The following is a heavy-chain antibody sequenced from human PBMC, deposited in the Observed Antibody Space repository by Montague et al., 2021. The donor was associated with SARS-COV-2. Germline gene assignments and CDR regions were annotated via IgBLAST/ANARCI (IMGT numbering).Heavy chain of an antibody. CDR3: ARDRDWDDWCGMDV. D-gene: IGHD2-21*01. Sequence: SLRLSCAASGFIFSSYEMHWVRQAPGKGLEWISYISSSGGGSTKHYTDSVQGRFTISRDNAKNSLYLQMNSLRVEDTAIYYCARDRDWDDWCGMDVWGQGTTVTVSS. V-gene: IGHV3-48*03. CDR2: ISSSGGGSTK. CDR1: GFIFSSYE. J-gene: IGHJ6*02.